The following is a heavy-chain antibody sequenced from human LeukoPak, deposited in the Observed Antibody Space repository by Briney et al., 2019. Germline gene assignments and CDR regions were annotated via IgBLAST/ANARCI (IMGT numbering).Heavy chain of an antibody. J-gene: IGHJ4*02. CDR2: ISGSGGST. CDR1: GFTFSSYA. CDR3: AKDPTSYIFGAYDY. V-gene: IGHV3-23*01. D-gene: IGHD3-3*01. Sequence: GGSLRLSCAASGFTFSSYAMHWVRQAPGKGLEWVSAISGSGGSTYYADSVKGRFTISRDNSKNTLYLQMNSLRAEDTALYYCAKDPTSYIFGAYDYWGQGTLVTVSS.